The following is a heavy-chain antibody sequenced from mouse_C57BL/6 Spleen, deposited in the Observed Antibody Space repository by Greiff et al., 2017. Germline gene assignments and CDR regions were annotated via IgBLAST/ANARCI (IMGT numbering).Heavy chain of an antibody. D-gene: IGHD1-3*01. CDR1: GYAFTNYL. CDR2: INPGSGGT. Sequence: QVQLQQSGAELVRPGTSVKVSCKASGYAFTNYLIEWVKQRPGQGLEWIGVINPGSGGTNYNEKFKGKATRTADKSSSTADMQLSSLTSEDSAVSFCARGPCDNNYYAMDYWGQGTSVTVSS. J-gene: IGHJ4*01. CDR3: ARGPCDNNYYAMDY. V-gene: IGHV1-54*01.